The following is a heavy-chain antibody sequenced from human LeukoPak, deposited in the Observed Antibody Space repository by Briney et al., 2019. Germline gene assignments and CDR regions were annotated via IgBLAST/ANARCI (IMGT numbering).Heavy chain of an antibody. Sequence: SETLSLTCTISGGSISSYYWSWIRQPPGKGLEWIGYFYYTGSTNHNPSLKSRVTISVDTSKNQFSLKLSSVTAADTAVYYCARVVYSGYDFRGAMDVWGKGTTVTVSS. V-gene: IGHV4-59*01. CDR2: FYYTGST. D-gene: IGHD5-12*01. J-gene: IGHJ6*03. CDR1: GGSISSYY. CDR3: ARVVYSGYDFRGAMDV.